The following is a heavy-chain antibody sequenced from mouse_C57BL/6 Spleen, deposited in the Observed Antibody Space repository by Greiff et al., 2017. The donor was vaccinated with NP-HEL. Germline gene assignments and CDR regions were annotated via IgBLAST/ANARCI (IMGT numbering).Heavy chain of an antibody. V-gene: IGHV1-80*01. CDR2: IYPGDGDT. CDR1: GYAFSSYW. D-gene: IGHD2-1*01. J-gene: IGHJ1*03. CDR3: ARIYYGNSYWYFDV. Sequence: VQLQQSGAELVKPGASVKISCKASGYAFSSYWMNWVKQRPGKGLEWIGQIYPGDGDTNYNGKFKGKATLTADKSSSTAYMQLSSLTSEDSAVYFCARIYYGNSYWYFDVWGTGTTVTVSS.